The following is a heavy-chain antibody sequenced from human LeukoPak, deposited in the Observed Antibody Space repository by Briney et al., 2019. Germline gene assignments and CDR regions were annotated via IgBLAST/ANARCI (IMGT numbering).Heavy chain of an antibody. CDR1: GFTFSSYG. V-gene: IGHV3-33*06. Sequence: PGGSLRLSCAASGFTFSSYGMHWVRQAPGKGLGWVAVIWYDGSNKYYADSVKGRFTISRDNSKDTLYLKMNSLRAEDTAVYYCAKAYDILTGYYPLDYWGQGTLVTVSS. J-gene: IGHJ4*02. D-gene: IGHD3-9*01. CDR3: AKAYDILTGYYPLDY. CDR2: IWYDGSNK.